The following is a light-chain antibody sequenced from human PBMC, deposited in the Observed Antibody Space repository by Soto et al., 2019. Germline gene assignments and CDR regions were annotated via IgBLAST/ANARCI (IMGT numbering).Light chain of an antibody. CDR1: QYVSVRF. Sequence: EIVLTQSPGTLSLSPGESATLSCRASQYVSVRFLAWYQQKPGQAPRLLIYGASDRATGIPDRFTGSGSGTDFTLTINRLEPEDFAVYFCQQYGSSPQTFDQGTKVDI. J-gene: IGKJ1*01. CDR2: GAS. V-gene: IGKV3-20*01. CDR3: QQYGSSPQT.